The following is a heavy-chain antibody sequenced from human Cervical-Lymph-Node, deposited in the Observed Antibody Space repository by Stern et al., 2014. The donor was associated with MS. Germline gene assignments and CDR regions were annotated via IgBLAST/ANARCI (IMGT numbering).Heavy chain of an antibody. Sequence: VQLEASGGGVVQPGRSLRLSCAASGFVFRRYALHWVRQAPGKGLEWVALISYDGRDKYYTDSVKGRFTVSRANSNNTVDLEMNSLRLEDTAVYYCAKGGSGSYLDWGQGSLVTVSS. J-gene: IGHJ4*02. CDR3: AKGGSGSYLD. V-gene: IGHV3-30*04. D-gene: IGHD1-26*01. CDR1: GFVFRRYA. CDR2: ISYDGRDK.